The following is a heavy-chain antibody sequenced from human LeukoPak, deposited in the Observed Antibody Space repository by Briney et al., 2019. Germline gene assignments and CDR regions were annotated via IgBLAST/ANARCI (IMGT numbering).Heavy chain of an antibody. J-gene: IGHJ5*02. CDR2: TYYRSTWYN. D-gene: IGHD2-2*01. CDR3: ARRLTQYDCFDP. V-gene: IGHV6-1*01. CDR1: GDNVSSNSVT. Sequence: SQTLSLTCAISGDNVSSNSVTWNWIRQSPSRGLEWLGRTYYRSTWYNDYAVSVRGRITVNPDTSKNQFSLHLNSVTPEDTAVYYCARRLTQYDCFDPWGQGILVTVSS.